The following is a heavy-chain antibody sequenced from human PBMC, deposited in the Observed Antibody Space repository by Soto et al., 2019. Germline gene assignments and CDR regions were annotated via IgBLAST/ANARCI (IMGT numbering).Heavy chain of an antibody. CDR3: RVWIGELLTDY. D-gene: IGHD3-10*01. Sequence: SLRLSCAASGFTFRNCWMDWVRQTPGKGLQWVSQIKSDDSSADYADSVKGRFTISRDNAKNTLYLQMNSLGAEDTAVYYCRVWIGELLTDYWGQGALVTVSS. J-gene: IGHJ4*02. CDR2: IKSDDSSA. V-gene: IGHV3-74*01. CDR1: GFTFRNCW.